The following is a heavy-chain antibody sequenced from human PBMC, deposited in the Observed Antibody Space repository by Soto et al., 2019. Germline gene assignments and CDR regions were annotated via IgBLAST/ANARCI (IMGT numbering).Heavy chain of an antibody. CDR3: TRAMITFGGVDYYGMDV. Sequence: GGSLRLSCTASGFTFGDYAMSWFRQAPGKGLEWVGFIRSKAYGGTTEYAASVKGRFTISRDDSKSIAYLQMNSLKTEDAAVYYCTRAMITFGGVDYYGMDVWGQGTTVTVSS. D-gene: IGHD3-16*01. CDR1: GFTFGDYA. V-gene: IGHV3-49*03. CDR2: IRSKAYGGTT. J-gene: IGHJ6*02.